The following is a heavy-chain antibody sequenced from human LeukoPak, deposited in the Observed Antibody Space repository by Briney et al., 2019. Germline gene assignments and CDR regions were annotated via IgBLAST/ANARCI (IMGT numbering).Heavy chain of an antibody. CDR3: ARAMVVTPGPDY. Sequence: GGSLRLSCAASGFTFSSYSMNWVRQAPGKGLEWVSYISSSGSTIYYADSVKGRFTISRDNDKNSLYLQMNSLRAEDTAVYYCARAMVVTPGPDYWGQGTLVTVSS. CDR1: GFTFSSYS. CDR2: ISSSGSTI. D-gene: IGHD4-23*01. V-gene: IGHV3-48*04. J-gene: IGHJ4*02.